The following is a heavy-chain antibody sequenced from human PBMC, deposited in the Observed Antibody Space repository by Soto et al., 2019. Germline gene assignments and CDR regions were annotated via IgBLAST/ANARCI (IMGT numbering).Heavy chain of an antibody. CDR1: GGPFSGYY. CDR2: INHSGST. Sequence: QVQLQQWDAGLLKPSETLSLTCAVYGGPFSGYYWSWIRQPPGKGLEWIGEINHSGSTNYNPSLKSRVTISVDTSKNQFSLKLSSVTAADTAVYYCARGYGISMVRGVSAYYFDYWGQGTLVTVSS. J-gene: IGHJ4*02. CDR3: ARGYGISMVRGVSAYYFDY. D-gene: IGHD3-10*01. V-gene: IGHV4-34*01.